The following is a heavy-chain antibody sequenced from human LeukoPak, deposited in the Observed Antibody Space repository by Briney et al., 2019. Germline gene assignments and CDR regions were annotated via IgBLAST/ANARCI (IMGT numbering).Heavy chain of an antibody. CDR1: GGSISSGSYY. Sequence: SETLSLTCTVSGGSISSGSYYWSWIRQPAGKGLEWIGHIYTSGSTNYNPSLQSRVTMSVDTSKNQFSLNLRSLTTADTAVYYCVRYLRVHGWYVFDYWGQGILVTVSS. D-gene: IGHD6-19*01. CDR2: IYTSGST. V-gene: IGHV4-61*09. J-gene: IGHJ4*02. CDR3: VRYLRVHGWYVFDY.